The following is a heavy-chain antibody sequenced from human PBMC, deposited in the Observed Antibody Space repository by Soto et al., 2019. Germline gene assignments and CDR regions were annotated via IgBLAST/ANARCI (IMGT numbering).Heavy chain of an antibody. D-gene: IGHD3-22*01. CDR2: IIPFFGTA. CDR1: GGTFSSYA. V-gene: IGHV1-69*13. CDR3: ARSDSSGYYYGDDY. J-gene: IGHJ4*02. Sequence: SVKVSCKASGGTFSSYAISWVRQAPGQGLEWMGGIIPFFGTANYAQKFQGRVTITADESTSTAYMELSSLRSEDTAVYYCARSDSSGYYYGDDYCGQGSLVTVSS.